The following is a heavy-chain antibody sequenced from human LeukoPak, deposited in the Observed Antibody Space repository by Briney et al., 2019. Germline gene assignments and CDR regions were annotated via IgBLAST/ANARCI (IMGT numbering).Heavy chain of an antibody. D-gene: IGHD3-22*01. CDR3: ARTYYDDSGVAWYFDL. J-gene: IGHJ2*01. CDR2: TYYSGST. CDR1: GDSISTYY. Sequence: SEPLSLTCTVSGDSISTYYWNWLRQPPAEGLEWLGYTYYSGSTNYNPSLKSRVTISVDTSKNQFSLKLRSVTAADTAVYYCARTYYDDSGVAWYFDLWGRGTLVTVST. V-gene: IGHV4-59*01.